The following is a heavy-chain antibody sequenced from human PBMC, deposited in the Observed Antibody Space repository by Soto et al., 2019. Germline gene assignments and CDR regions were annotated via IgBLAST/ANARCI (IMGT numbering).Heavy chain of an antibody. CDR1: GGSFSGYY. D-gene: IGHD2-8*02. V-gene: IGHV4-34*01. CDR2: INHSGST. Sequence: SETLSLTCAVYGGSFSGYYWSCIRQPPGKGLEWIGEINHSGSTNYNPSLKSRVTISVDTSKNQFSLKLSSVTAADTAVYYCARRALWSFDFDDCGQGTLLTV. CDR3: ARRALWSFDFDD. J-gene: IGHJ4*02.